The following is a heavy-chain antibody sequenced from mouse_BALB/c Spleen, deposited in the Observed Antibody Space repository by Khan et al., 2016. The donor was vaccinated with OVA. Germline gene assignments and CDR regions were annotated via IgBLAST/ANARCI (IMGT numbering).Heavy chain of an antibody. V-gene: IGHV3-6*02. CDR1: SYSITSGYF. Sequence: EVQLQESGPGLVKPSQSLSLTCSVTSYSITSGYFWNWIRQFPGNHLEWLGYIRYDGDSNYNPSLKNRISITRDTSKNQFFLKLNSVPPEATATYYCARGGSSGPAWFAYWGQGTLVTVSA. J-gene: IGHJ3*01. CDR2: IRYDGDS. CDR3: ARGGSSGPAWFAY. D-gene: IGHD3-1*01.